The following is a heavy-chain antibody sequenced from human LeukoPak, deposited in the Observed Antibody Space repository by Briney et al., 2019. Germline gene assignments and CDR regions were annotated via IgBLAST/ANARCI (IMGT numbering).Heavy chain of an antibody. CDR1: DYSISSGYY. CDR2: IFHSGST. CDR3: AREGSSWYDY. D-gene: IGHD6-13*01. Sequence: PSETLSLTCTVSDYSISSGYYWGWIRQPPGKGLEWIGSIFHSGSTYYNPSLKSRVTISVDTSKNQFSLKLNSVTAADTAVYYCAREGSSWYDYWGQGTLVTASS. J-gene: IGHJ4*02. V-gene: IGHV4-38-2*02.